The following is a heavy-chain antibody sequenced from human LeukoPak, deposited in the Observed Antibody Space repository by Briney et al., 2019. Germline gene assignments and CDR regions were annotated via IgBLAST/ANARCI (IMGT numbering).Heavy chain of an antibody. D-gene: IGHD3-22*01. CDR2: ISSSGSTI. CDR3: ARDKSTMNKTPPDY. V-gene: IGHV3-11*01. J-gene: IGHJ4*02. Sequence: PGGSLRLSCAASGFTFSDYYMSWIRQAPGKGLEWVSYISSSGSTIYYADSVKGRFTISRDNAKNSLYLQMNSLRAEDTAVYYCARDKSTMNKTPPDYWGQGTLVTVSS. CDR1: GFTFSDYY.